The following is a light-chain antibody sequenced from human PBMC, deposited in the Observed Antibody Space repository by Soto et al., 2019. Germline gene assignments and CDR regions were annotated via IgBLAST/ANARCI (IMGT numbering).Light chain of an antibody. J-gene: IGKJ4*01. CDR3: QQYDSSFT. CDR1: QHVTTTY. V-gene: IGKV3-20*01. CDR2: GAS. Sequence: PGESATLSCTASQHVTTTYIAWYQQKFGQAPRLLIYGASTRATGTPDRFTGGGFGTDFTLTISRVEPEDFAVYYCQQYDSSFTFGGGTKVEIK.